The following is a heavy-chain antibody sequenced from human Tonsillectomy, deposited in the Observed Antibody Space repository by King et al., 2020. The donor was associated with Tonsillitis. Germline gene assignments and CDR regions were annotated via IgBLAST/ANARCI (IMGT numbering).Heavy chain of an antibody. CDR2: IYYSGST. J-gene: IGHJ3*02. Sequence: QLQESGPGLVKPSETLSLTCSVSGGSISSSNYYWGWIRQPPGKGLEWIGNIYYSGSTYYNPSLKSRVNISVDTSKKQFSLKLSSVTAADTAVYYCARNVLGYCSGGSCYSGVFDIWGQGTVVTVSS. CDR3: ARNVLGYCSGGSCYSGVFDI. D-gene: IGHD2-15*01. CDR1: GGSISSSNYY. V-gene: IGHV4-39*01.